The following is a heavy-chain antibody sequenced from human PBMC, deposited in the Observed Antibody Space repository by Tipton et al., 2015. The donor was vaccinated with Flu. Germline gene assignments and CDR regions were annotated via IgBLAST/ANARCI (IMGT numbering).Heavy chain of an antibody. CDR1: GGSMSSYY. CDR2: IYYSGQT. V-gene: IGHV4-59*01. D-gene: IGHD3-3*01. Sequence: LSCSVSGGSMSSYYWSWIRLSPGKGLEWIGNIYYSGQTNYNPSLKSRVTISVDMSKNQFSLRLRSVTAADTAVYYCARSTVGIFGVVEGPHGLDVWGHGTTVTVSS. J-gene: IGHJ6*02. CDR3: ARSTVGIFGVVEGPHGLDV.